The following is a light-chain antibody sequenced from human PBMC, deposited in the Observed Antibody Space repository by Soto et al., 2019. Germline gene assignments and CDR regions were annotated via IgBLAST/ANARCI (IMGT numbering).Light chain of an antibody. J-gene: IGKJ5*01. CDR2: DAS. Sequence: EIVLTQSPATLSLSPGERATLSCRASQSVSSYLAWYQQKPGQAPRLLIYDASNRATGIPARFSGSGSGTDFTLTISILEPEDFAVYYCQQRSNWPPITLGQGTRLEIK. CDR3: QQRSNWPPIT. V-gene: IGKV3-11*01. CDR1: QSVSSY.